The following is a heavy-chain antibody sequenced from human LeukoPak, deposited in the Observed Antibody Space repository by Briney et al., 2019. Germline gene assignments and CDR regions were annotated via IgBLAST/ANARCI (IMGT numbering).Heavy chain of an antibody. CDR1: GFTFSSYT. D-gene: IGHD6-13*01. CDR2: ISSSSSYI. V-gene: IGHV3-21*04. CDR3: ARATGYSSSWYYYMDV. Sequence: PGGSLRLSCAASGFTFSSYTMHWVRQAPGKGLEWVSSISSSSSYIYYADSVKGRFTISRDNAKNSLYLQMNSLRAEDTAVYYCARATGYSSSWYYYMDVWGKGTTVTVSS. J-gene: IGHJ6*03.